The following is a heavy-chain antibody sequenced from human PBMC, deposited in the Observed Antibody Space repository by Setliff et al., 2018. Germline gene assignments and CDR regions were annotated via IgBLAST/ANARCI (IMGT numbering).Heavy chain of an antibody. J-gene: IGHJ4*02. V-gene: IGHV3-23*01. CDR2: TSFSGDNT. CDR3: ARDGGEY. CDR1: GFTFSNYA. Sequence: PRLSCAASGFTFSNYAIIWVRQAPGRGLEWVSTTSFSGDNTYYADSLKGRFTISRDNSKNTLYLQMNSLRAEDTAVYYCARDGGEYWGQGTLVTVSS. D-gene: IGHD3-16*01.